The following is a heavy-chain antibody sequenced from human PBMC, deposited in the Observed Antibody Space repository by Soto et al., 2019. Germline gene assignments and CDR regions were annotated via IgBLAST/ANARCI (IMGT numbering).Heavy chain of an antibody. Sequence: SETLSLTCTVSGGSISSSSYYWGWIRQPPGKGLEWIGSIYYSGSTYYNPSLKSRVTISVDTSKNQFCLKLSSVTAAPRAVYSCASHLRYFAWFHYYYYYGMEVWAQGTPVTVSS. CDR2: IYYSGST. D-gene: IGHD3-9*01. J-gene: IGHJ6*02. V-gene: IGHV4-39*01. CDR1: GGSISSSSYY. CDR3: ASHLRYFAWFHYYYYYGMEV.